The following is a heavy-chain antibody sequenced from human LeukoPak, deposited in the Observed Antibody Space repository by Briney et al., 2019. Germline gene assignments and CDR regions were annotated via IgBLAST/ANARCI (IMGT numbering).Heavy chain of an antibody. V-gene: IGHV1-2*02. CDR3: ARDRGRPDAFDI. Sequence: ASVKVSCKASGYTFTAYRLYWVRQAPGQGLEWMGWINPNSGGTNFAQKFQGRVTKTRDTSITTAYIELSSLRSDDTAVYYCARDRGRPDAFDIWGQGTMVTVSS. CDR2: INPNSGGT. D-gene: IGHD1-26*01. J-gene: IGHJ3*02. CDR1: GYTFTAYR.